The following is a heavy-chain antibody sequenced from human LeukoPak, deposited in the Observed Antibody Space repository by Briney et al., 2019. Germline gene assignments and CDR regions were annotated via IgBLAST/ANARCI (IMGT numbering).Heavy chain of an antibody. D-gene: IGHD1-26*01. CDR3: AKTMGAIDHDY. CDR2: IINSGGST. J-gene: IGHJ4*02. Sequence: GGSLRLSCAASGFTFSGFAMSWVRQAPGKGLEWVSTIINSGGSTYYADSVKGRFTISGDNSKNTLYLQMNSLRADDTAVYFCAKTMGAIDHDYWGQGTLVTVSS. CDR1: GFTFSGFA. V-gene: IGHV3-23*01.